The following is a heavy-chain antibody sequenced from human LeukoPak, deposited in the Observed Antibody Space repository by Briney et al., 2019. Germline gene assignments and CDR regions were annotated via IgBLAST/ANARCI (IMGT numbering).Heavy chain of an antibody. J-gene: IGHJ4*02. CDR2: LSTSAGDT. D-gene: IGHD1-26*01. CDR1: GFTFSSYA. CDR3: AKHIIVGTTKSMDS. Sequence: GGSLRLSCAASGFTFSSYAMHWVRQAPGKGLEWVSALSTSAGDTYYTDSVKGRFTISRDNSENTLFLQMNSLRAEDTAVYYCAKHIIVGTTKSMDSWGRGTLVTVSS. V-gene: IGHV3-23*01.